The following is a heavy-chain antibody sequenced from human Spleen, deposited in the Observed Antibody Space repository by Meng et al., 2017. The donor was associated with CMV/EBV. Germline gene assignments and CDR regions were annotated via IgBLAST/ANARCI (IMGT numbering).Heavy chain of an antibody. CDR3: ATSYYYGSGSALAGY. CDR1: VFTCVSYS. V-gene: IGHV3-21*01. D-gene: IGHD3-10*01. Sequence: SVFTCVSYSRYWVRQPPGKGLEWVSSISSSSSYIYYADSVKGRFTISRDNAKNSLYLQMNSLRAEDTAVYYCATSYYYGSGSALAGYWGQGTLVTVSS. J-gene: IGHJ4*02. CDR2: ISSSSSYI.